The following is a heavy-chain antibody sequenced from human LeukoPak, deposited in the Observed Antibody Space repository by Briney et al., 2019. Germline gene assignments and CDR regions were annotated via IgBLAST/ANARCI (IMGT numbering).Heavy chain of an antibody. CDR2: IKQDGSEK. D-gene: IGHD3-22*01. Sequence: PGGSLRLSCAASGFTLSSYWMSWVRQAPGKGLEWVANIKQDGSEKYYVDSVKGRFTISRDNAKNSLYLQMNSLRAEDTAVYYCASGYNYYDSSGYYYSGDAFDIWGQGTMVTVSS. J-gene: IGHJ3*02. CDR1: GFTLSSYW. CDR3: ASGYNYYDSSGYYYSGDAFDI. V-gene: IGHV3-7*01.